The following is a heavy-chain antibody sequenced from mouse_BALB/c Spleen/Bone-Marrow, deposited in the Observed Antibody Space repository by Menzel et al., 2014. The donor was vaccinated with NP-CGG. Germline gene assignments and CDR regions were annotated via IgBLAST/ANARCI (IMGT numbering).Heavy chain of an antibody. CDR3: ARYYYAMDY. Sequence: EVKVVESGAELVKPGASVKLSCTASGFNIKDTYMHWVKQRPEQGLEWIGRIDPANGNTKYDPKFQGKATITADTSSNTAYLQLSSLTSEDTAVYYCARYYYAMDYWGQGTSVTVSS. CDR2: IDPANGNT. J-gene: IGHJ4*01. CDR1: GFNIKDTY. V-gene: IGHV14-3*02.